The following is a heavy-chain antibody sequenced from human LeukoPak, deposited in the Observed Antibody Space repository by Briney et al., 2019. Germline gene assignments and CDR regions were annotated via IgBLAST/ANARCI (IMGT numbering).Heavy chain of an antibody. V-gene: IGHV3-23*01. CDR2: ISGSGGST. CDR3: ARRYYDILTGYYSSDY. D-gene: IGHD3-9*01. J-gene: IGHJ4*02. CDR1: GFIFSSYG. Sequence: GGSLRLSCAASGFIFSSYGMSWVRQAPGEGLEWVSTISGSGGSTYYADSVKGRFTISRDNSKNTLYLQMNSLRAEDTAVYYCARRYYDILTGYYSSDYWGQRTLVTVSS.